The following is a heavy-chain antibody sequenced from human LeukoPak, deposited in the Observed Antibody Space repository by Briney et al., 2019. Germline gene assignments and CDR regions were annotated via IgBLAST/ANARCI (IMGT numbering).Heavy chain of an antibody. V-gene: IGHV3-7*01. CDR1: GFTISSYW. Sequence: PAGSLSLSCAASGFTISSYWLSWVRQAPGQGLEWVANIKQDGSEKYYVDSVKGRFTISRDNAKNSLYLQMNSLRAEDTAVYYCAREGSYDFWSGYLYYFDYWGQGTLVTVSS. D-gene: IGHD3-3*01. CDR2: IKQDGSEK. J-gene: IGHJ4*02. CDR3: AREGSYDFWSGYLYYFDY.